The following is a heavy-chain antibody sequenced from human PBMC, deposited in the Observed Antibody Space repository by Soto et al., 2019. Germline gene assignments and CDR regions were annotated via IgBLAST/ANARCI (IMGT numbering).Heavy chain of an antibody. CDR1: GFTFDDYA. CDR3: AKAGPVAPYYYYGMDV. V-gene: IGHV3-9*01. Sequence: EVQLVESGGGLVQPGKSLRLSCAASGFTFDDYAMHWVRQALGKGLEWVSGISWNSGSIGYADSVKGRFSISRDNAKNSLYLQMNSLRAEDTALYYCAKAGPVAPYYYYGMDVWGQGTTVTVSS. D-gene: IGHD2-2*01. CDR2: ISWNSGSI. J-gene: IGHJ6*02.